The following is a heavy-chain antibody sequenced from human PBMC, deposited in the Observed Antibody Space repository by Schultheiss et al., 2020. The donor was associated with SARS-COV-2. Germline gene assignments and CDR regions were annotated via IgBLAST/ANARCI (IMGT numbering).Heavy chain of an antibody. CDR2: IYHSGST. CDR1: GGSFSAYY. Sequence: SETLSLTCAVYGGSFSAYYWSWIRQPPGKGLEWIGEIYHSGSTNYNPSLKSRVTISLDKSKNQFSLKLSSVTAADTAVYYCARLNEDDSSGWYFDYWGQGTLVTVSS. D-gene: IGHD6-19*01. CDR3: ARLNEDDSSGWYFDY. J-gene: IGHJ4*02. V-gene: IGHV4-34*01.